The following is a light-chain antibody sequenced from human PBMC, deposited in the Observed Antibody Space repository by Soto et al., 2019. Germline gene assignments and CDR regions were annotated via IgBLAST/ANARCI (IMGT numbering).Light chain of an antibody. Sequence: DIKMPQSPSSLSAYLGVRVTITCRARQSISRYLNWYQQKPGQAPRLLISAASSRESGVPSRFSGSGSGTDFTLAITSLQPDDFATYFCQQSFSVPLSFGGGTKVDIK. CDR3: QQSFSVPLS. V-gene: IGKV1-39*01. CDR1: QSISRY. CDR2: AAS. J-gene: IGKJ4*01.